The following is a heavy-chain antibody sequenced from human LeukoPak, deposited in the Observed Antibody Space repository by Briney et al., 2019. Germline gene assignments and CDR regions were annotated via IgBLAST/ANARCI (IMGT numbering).Heavy chain of an antibody. CDR1: GYTRTKVS. J-gene: IGHJ6*02. Sequence: GASVKVACRVSGYTRTKVSIHWVRQAPGQGLEWMGGFDPADGEIIYAQKFQDRVSLTEDTSAHTASMELSSLRSEDTAIYFCAGFLAVAESNSYHGFAFWGQGTTVTVS. V-gene: IGHV1-24*01. D-gene: IGHD6-19*01. CDR3: AGFLAVAESNSYHGFAF. CDR2: FDPADGEI.